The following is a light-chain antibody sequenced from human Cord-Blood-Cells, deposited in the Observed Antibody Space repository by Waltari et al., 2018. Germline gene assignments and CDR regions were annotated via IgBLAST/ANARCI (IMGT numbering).Light chain of an antibody. CDR2: DAS. V-gene: IGKV3-11*01. J-gene: IGKJ2*01. CDR3: QQRSNWPPYT. CDR1: QRVTSY. Sequence: EIVLTQSPATLSLSLGERATLSCRASQRVTSYLAWYQQKPGQAPRLLIYDASNRATGIPARFSGSGSGTDFTLTISSLEPEDFVVYYCQQRSNWPPYTFGQGTKLEIK.